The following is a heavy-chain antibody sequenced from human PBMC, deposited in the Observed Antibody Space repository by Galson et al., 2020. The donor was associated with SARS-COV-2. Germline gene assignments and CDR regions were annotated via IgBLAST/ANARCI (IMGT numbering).Heavy chain of an antibody. CDR2: IYYSGST. J-gene: IGHJ4*02. V-gene: IGHV4-39*07. CDR3: ARASDGSRNGLDY. Sequence: SETLSLTCTVSGGSISSTNYYWGWIRQPPGKGLQWIGNIYYSGSTHYNPSLKSRVTISVDTSKNQFSLKLSSVTAADTAVYYCARASDGSRNGLDYWGQGTLVTVSS. CDR1: GGSISSTNYY. D-gene: IGHD1-1*01.